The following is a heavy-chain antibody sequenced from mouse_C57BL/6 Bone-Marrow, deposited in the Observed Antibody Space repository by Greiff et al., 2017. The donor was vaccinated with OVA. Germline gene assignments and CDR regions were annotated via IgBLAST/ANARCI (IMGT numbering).Heavy chain of an antibody. CDR3: ARNWVRSDY. CDR1: GFSLTSYA. J-gene: IGHJ2*01. Sequence: QVQLKESGPGLVAPSQSLSISCTASGFSLTSYAISWVRQPPGQGLEWLGVIWTGGGTNYNSAPNSRLSICKDNSKSQVFLKMNSLQTDDAARYYCARNWVRSDYWGQGTTLTVSS. V-gene: IGHV2-9-1*01. CDR2: IWTGGGT.